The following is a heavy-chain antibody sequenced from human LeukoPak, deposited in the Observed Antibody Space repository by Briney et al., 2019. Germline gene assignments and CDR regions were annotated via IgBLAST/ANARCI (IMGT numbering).Heavy chain of an antibody. J-gene: IGHJ4*02. CDR2: ISVYNGNT. Sequence: ASVKVSCKASGYTFTSYGISWVRQAPGQGLEWMGWISVYNGNTNYAQKLQGRVTITADESTSTAYMELSSLRSEDTAVYYCARGTAMAPVDYWGQGTLVTVSS. V-gene: IGHV1-18*01. CDR3: ARGTAMAPVDY. CDR1: GYTFTSYG. D-gene: IGHD5-18*01.